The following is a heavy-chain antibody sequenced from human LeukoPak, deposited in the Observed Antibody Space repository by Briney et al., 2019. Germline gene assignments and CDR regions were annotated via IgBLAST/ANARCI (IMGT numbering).Heavy chain of an antibody. CDR2: INQDGSDK. V-gene: IGHV3-7*01. CDR3: ARGTYSSGWYPDTFDI. J-gene: IGHJ3*02. CDR1: GSTFSSSW. D-gene: IGHD6-19*01. Sequence: GGSLRLSCAASGSTFSSSWMSWVRQAPGKGLEWVANINQDGSDKYYVDSMKGRFTISRDNAKNSLYLQMDSLRAEDTAVYFCARGTYSSGWYPDTFDIWGQGTMVTVSS.